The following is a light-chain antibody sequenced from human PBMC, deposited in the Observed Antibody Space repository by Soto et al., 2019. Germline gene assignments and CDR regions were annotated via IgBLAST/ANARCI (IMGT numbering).Light chain of an antibody. CDR1: QSVSSY. Sequence: ILITQSPVTMSVSPAARATLSCRASQSVSSYLAWYQQKPGKAPSLLIYGASTMQSGVPSRFSGSGSGTDFTLTISSLQSEDFATYYCQQDNSSPCTFGEGTKVDIK. J-gene: IGKJ4*02. CDR3: QQDNSSPCT. CDR2: GAS. V-gene: IGKV3-15*01.